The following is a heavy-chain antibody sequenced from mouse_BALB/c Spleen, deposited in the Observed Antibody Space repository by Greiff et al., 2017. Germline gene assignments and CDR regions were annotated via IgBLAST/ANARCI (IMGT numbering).Heavy chain of an antibody. Sequence: DVQLVESGGGLVKPGGSLKLSCAASGFTFSSYAMSWVRQSPEKRLEWVAEISSGGSYTYYPDTVTGRFTISRDNAKNTLYLEMSSLRSEDTAMYYCARATTDYAMDYWGQGTSVTVSS. J-gene: IGHJ4*01. D-gene: IGHD1-1*01. CDR2: ISSGGSYT. CDR1: GFTFSSYA. CDR3: ARATTDYAMDY. V-gene: IGHV5-9-4*01.